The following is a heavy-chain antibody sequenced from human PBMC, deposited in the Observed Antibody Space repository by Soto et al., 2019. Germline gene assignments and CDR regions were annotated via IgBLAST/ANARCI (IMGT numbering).Heavy chain of an antibody. D-gene: IGHD3-22*01. CDR2: IYPGDSDT. CDR1: GYSFTNSW. Sequence: PGESLKISCKGSGYSFTNSWINWVRQMPGKGLEWMGIIYPGDSDTRYSPSFQGQVTISADKSISTAYLQWSSLKASDTAMYYCARVGDSSAYTGRYYYGMDVWGQGTTVTVSS. CDR3: ARVGDSSAYTGRYYYGMDV. V-gene: IGHV5-51*01. J-gene: IGHJ6*02.